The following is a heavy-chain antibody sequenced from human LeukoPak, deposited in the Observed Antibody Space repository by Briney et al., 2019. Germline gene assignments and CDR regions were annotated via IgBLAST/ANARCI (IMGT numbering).Heavy chain of an antibody. CDR1: GGSISSGSYY. D-gene: IGHD4-23*01. CDR3: ARLYYGGITYYYYYMDV. Sequence: SQTLSLTCTVSGGSISSGSYYWSWIRQPPGKGLEWIGSIYHSGSTYYNPSLKSRVTISVDTSKNQFSLKLSSVTAADTAVYYCARLYYGGITYYYYYMDVWGKGTTVTVSS. V-gene: IGHV4-39*07. CDR2: IYHSGST. J-gene: IGHJ6*03.